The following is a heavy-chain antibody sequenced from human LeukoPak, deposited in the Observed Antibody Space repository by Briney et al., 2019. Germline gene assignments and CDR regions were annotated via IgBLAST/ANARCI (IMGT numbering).Heavy chain of an antibody. CDR3: ARRELGKTRWPTEAYGY. V-gene: IGHV7-4-1*02. CDR1: GYTFTSYA. D-gene: IGHD5-24*01. CDR2: INTNTGNP. J-gene: IGHJ4*02. Sequence: ASVKVSCKASGYTFTSYAMNWVRQAPGQGLEWMGWINTNTGNPTYAQGFTGRFVFSLDTSVSTAYLQWSSLKASDTAMYYCARRELGKTRWPTEAYGYWGQGTLVTVSS.